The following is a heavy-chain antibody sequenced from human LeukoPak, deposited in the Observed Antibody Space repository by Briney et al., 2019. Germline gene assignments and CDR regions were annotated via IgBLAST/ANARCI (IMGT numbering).Heavy chain of an antibody. Sequence: GGSLRLSCAASGFTFSSYGMHWVRQAPGKGLEWVAFIRYDGSYKYYADPVKGRFTISRDNSKNTLYLQMNSLRDEDTAVYYCVKDRPTWPIDYWGQGTLVTVSS. CDR1: GFTFSSYG. D-gene: IGHD5-12*01. CDR3: VKDRPTWPIDY. CDR2: IRYDGSYK. V-gene: IGHV3-30*02. J-gene: IGHJ4*02.